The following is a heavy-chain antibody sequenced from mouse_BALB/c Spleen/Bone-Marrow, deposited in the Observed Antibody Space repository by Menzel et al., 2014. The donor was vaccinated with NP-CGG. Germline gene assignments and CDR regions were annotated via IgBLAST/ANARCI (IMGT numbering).Heavy chain of an antibody. Sequence: EVQLQQSGGGLVKPGGSLKLSCAASGFTFSDYAMSWVRLTPEKRLEWVATISSGGRYTYYIDSVKGRLTISRDNAKNTLYLQMSSLRSEDTAMFYCTRSGGENALDFWGQGTSVTVSS. CDR2: ISSGGRYT. J-gene: IGHJ4*01. V-gene: IGHV5-9-3*01. CDR3: TRSGGENALDF. CDR1: GFTFSDYA.